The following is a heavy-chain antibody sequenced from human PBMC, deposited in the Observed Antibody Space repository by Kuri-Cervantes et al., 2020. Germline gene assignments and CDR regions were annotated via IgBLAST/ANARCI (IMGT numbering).Heavy chain of an antibody. CDR2: IYYSGST. CDR3: ARGGRPEYSSSSYAFDI. V-gene: IGHV4-30-4*01. CDR1: GGSISSGDYY. D-gene: IGHD6-6*01. J-gene: IGHJ3*02. Sequence: SETLSLTCTVSGGSISSGDYYWSWIRQPPGKGLEWIGYIYYSGSTYYNPSLKSRVTISVDTSKNQFSLKLTSVIAADTAVFYCARGGRPEYSSSSYAFDIWGQGTMVTVSS.